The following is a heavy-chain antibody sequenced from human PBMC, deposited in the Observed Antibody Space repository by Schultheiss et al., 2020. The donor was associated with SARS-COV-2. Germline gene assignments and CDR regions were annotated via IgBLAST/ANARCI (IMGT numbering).Heavy chain of an antibody. D-gene: IGHD2-2*01. J-gene: IGHJ6*03. CDR3: ARMPLYYYYYYMDV. Sequence: SVKVSCKASGGTFSSYAISWVRQAPGQGLEWMGGIIPIFGTANYAQKFQGRVTITADKSTSTAYMELSSLRSEDTAVYYCARMPLYYYYYYMDVWGKGTTVTVSS. V-gene: IGHV1-69*06. CDR1: GGTFSSYA. CDR2: IIPIFGTA.